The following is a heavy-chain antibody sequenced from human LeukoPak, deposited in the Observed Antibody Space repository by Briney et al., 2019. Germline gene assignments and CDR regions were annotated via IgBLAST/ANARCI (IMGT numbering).Heavy chain of an antibody. D-gene: IGHD6-19*01. V-gene: IGHV3-64*01. CDR3: ARAQELGSGWLNY. CDR2: ISSNGGST. CDR1: GFTFSSYA. J-gene: IGHJ4*02. Sequence: GGSLRLSCAASGFTFSSYAMHWVRQAPGKGLEYVSAISSNGGSTYYAHSVKGRFAISRDNSKNTLYLQMGSLGADDMAVYYCARAQELGSGWLNYWGQGTLVTVSS.